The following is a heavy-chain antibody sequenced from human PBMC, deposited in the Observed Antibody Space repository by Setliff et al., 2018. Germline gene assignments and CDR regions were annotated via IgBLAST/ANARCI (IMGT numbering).Heavy chain of an antibody. D-gene: IGHD6-13*01. Sequence: PSETLSLTCTVSGGSISSSSYYWGWIRQPSGKGLEWIGSIYYSGSTYYNPSLKSRVTISVDTSENQFSLNLSSVTAEDTAVYYCTRVGRQLVYYYYGMDVWGQGTTVTVSS. J-gene: IGHJ6*02. CDR1: GGSISSSSYY. V-gene: IGHV4-39*07. CDR2: IYYSGST. CDR3: TRVGRQLVYYYYGMDV.